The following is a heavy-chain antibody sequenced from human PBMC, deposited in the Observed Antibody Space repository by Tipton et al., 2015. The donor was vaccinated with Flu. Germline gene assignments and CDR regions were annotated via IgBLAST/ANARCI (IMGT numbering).Heavy chain of an antibody. V-gene: IGHV3-7*01. D-gene: IGHD5-12*01. CDR1: GFTFSSYW. CDR2: IKEDGSTK. CDR3: TRAVGGYDSY. Sequence: SLRLSCAASGFTFSSYWMNWVRRAPGKGLEWVASIKEDGSTKYYLDSVKGRFTISRDNALHSLYLHMDSLRAEDTALYYCTRAVGGYDSYWGQGTLVSVSS. J-gene: IGHJ4*02.